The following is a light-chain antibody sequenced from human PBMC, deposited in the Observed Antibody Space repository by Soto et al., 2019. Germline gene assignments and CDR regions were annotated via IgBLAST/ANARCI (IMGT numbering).Light chain of an antibody. V-gene: IGKV1-33*01. Sequence: DIQMTQSPPSLSACVGDRVTITCQASQDISNYLNWYQQKPGKAPKLLIYDASNLETGVPSRFSGRGSGTDFTFTITSLHPEDIATYYCQQYDNLPFTFGPGTKVDIK. CDR3: QQYDNLPFT. J-gene: IGKJ3*01. CDR2: DAS. CDR1: QDISNY.